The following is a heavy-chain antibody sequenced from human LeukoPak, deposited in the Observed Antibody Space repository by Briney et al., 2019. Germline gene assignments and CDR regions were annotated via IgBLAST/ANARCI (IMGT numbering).Heavy chain of an antibody. CDR3: ARVYDSSGYYSAFDI. Sequence: EGSLRLSCAASGFTFSSYSMNWVRQAPGKGLEWVSSISSSSSYIYYADSVKGRFTISRDNAKNSLYLQMNSLRAEDTAVYYCARVYDSSGYYSAFDIWGQGTMVTVSS. CDR1: GFTFSSYS. CDR2: ISSSSSYI. J-gene: IGHJ3*02. V-gene: IGHV3-21*01. D-gene: IGHD3-22*01.